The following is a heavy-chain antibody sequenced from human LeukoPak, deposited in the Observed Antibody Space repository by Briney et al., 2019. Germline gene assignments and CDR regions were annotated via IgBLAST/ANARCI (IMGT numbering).Heavy chain of an antibody. CDR1: GLTFVSYV. Sequence: GRSLRLSCAASGLTFVSYVIHWVRQAPGKGLEWVAVISYDGSNKYYAASVKGRFTISRDHSNNTMYLQMDSLGAEDTAVYYCARGPPLTMIVVVSYGRVLNYWGQGTLVTVSS. CDR2: ISYDGSNK. J-gene: IGHJ4*02. CDR3: ARGPPLTMIVVVSYGRVLNY. D-gene: IGHD3-22*01. V-gene: IGHV3-30-3*01.